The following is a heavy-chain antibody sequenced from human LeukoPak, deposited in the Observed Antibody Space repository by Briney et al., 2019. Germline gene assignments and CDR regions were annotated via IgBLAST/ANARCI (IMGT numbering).Heavy chain of an antibody. CDR2: IYYSGST. V-gene: IGHV4-59*12. CDR3: ARGLGYSYGTDY. D-gene: IGHD5-18*01. CDR1: GGSISSYY. J-gene: IGHJ4*02. Sequence: SETLSLTCTVSGGSISSYYWSWIRQPPGKGLEWIGYIYYSGSTNYNPSLKSRVTISVDTSKNQFSLKLSSVTAADTAVYYCARGLGYSYGTDYWGQGTLVTVSS.